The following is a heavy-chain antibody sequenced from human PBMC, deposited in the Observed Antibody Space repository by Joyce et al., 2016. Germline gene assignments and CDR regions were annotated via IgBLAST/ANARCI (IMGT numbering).Heavy chain of an antibody. Sequence: QVQLVQSGAEVKKPGASVKVSCKASGYTFTSYTIHWVRQAPGQRLEWIGWINSDPGGTKNSHNFQDRSTITRDTSASNVDKELASLRSEDTAVYYCAGASNIYCSGTYQYWGQGTLITVSS. CDR2: INSDPGGT. CDR1: GYTFTSYT. J-gene: IGHJ4*02. D-gene: IGHD3-10*02. V-gene: IGHV1-3*04. CDR3: AGASNIYCSGTYQY.